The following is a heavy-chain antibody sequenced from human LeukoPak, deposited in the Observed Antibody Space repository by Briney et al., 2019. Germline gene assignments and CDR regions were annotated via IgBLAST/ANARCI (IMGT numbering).Heavy chain of an antibody. V-gene: IGHV1-69*06. CDR2: IIPIFGTA. Sequence: SVKVSCKASGGTFSSYAISWVRQAPGQGLEWMGGIIPIFGTANYAQKFQGRVTITADKSTSTAYIELSSLRSEDTAVYYCGGASIAAPDDAFDIWGQGTMVTVSS. J-gene: IGHJ3*02. CDR3: GGASIAAPDDAFDI. D-gene: IGHD6-6*01. CDR1: GGTFSSYA.